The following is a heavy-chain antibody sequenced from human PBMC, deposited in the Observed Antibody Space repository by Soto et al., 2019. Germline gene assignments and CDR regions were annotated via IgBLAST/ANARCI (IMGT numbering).Heavy chain of an antibody. CDR2: INPSGGST. J-gene: IGHJ6*02. CDR3: ARDIVVVPEYYYYGMDV. D-gene: IGHD2-2*01. Sequence: QVQLVQSGAEVKKPGASVKVSCKASGYTFTSYYMHWVRQAPGQGLEWMGIINPSGGSTSYAQKFRGRVTMTRDTSTSTVYMELSSLRSEDTAVYYCARDIVVVPEYYYYGMDVWGPGTTVTVSS. CDR1: GYTFTSYY. V-gene: IGHV1-46*01.